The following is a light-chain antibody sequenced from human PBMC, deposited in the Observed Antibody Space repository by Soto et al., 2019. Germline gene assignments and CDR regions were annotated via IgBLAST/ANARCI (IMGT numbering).Light chain of an antibody. CDR1: TSNVGSNL. CDR2: NDY. Sequence: QSVLAQPPSASGTPGQRVTISCSGSTSNVGSNLASWYQQLPGSAPKLLIYNDYERPSGVPDRFSGSKSGTSASLGISGLRSEDEADYFCAVWDDSQSGVVFGGGTQLTVL. V-gene: IGLV1-47*02. J-gene: IGLJ2*01. CDR3: AVWDDSQSGVV.